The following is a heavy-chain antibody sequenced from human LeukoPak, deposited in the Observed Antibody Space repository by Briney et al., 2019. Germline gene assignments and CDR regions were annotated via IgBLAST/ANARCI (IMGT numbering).Heavy chain of an antibody. V-gene: IGHV3-23*01. CDR1: GFTFSTYA. Sequence: GGSLRLSCAASGFTFSTYAMSWFRRAPGKGLEWVSAISGSGGSTYYADSVKGRFTISRDNSKNTLYLQMNSLRAADTAVYYCAKDLKGSNWYPFDYWGQGTLVTVSS. CDR2: ISGSGGST. CDR3: AKDLKGSNWYPFDY. J-gene: IGHJ4*02. D-gene: IGHD6-13*01.